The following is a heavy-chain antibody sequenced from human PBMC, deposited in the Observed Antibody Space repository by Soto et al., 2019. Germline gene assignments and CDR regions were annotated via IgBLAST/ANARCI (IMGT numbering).Heavy chain of an antibody. J-gene: IGHJ6*02. D-gene: IGHD3-22*01. CDR3: ARVYPPGDSSGYWTKTGYYYYYGMDV. V-gene: IGHV4-30-4*01. Sequence: SEILYVTCTFSVGSISIGDYCWSWIRQPPGKGREWIGQLYYSGSTYYNPSLKSRVTISVDTSKNQFSLKLSSVTAADTAVYYCARVYPPGDSSGYWTKTGYYYYYGMDVWGQGTTVTVS. CDR1: VGSISIGDYC. CDR2: LYYSGST.